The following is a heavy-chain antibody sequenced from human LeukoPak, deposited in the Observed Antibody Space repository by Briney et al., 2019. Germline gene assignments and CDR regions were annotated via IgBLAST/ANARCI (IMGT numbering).Heavy chain of an antibody. CDR2: ISSSSYI. D-gene: IGHD3-9*01. CDR3: ARDPGYYDILTGSVTSRDY. CDR1: GFTFSSYS. J-gene: IGHJ4*02. V-gene: IGHV3-21*01. Sequence: GGSLRLSCAASGFTFSSYSMNWVRQAPGKGLEWVSSISSSSYIYYADSVKGRFTISRDNAKNSLYLQMNSLRAEDTAVYYCARDPGYYDILTGSVTSRDYWGQGTLVTVSS.